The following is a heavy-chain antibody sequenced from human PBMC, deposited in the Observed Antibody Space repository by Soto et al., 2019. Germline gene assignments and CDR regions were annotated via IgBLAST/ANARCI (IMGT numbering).Heavy chain of an antibody. CDR2: IYYSGST. Sequence: NPSETLSLTCTVSGGSISSSSYYWGWIRQPPGKGLEWIGSIYYSGSTYYNPSLKSRVTISVDTSKNQFSLKLSSVTAADTAVYYCARCSSTWFDPWGQGTLVTVSS. D-gene: IGHD6-6*01. CDR3: ARCSSTWFDP. J-gene: IGHJ5*02. V-gene: IGHV4-39*01. CDR1: GGSISSSSYY.